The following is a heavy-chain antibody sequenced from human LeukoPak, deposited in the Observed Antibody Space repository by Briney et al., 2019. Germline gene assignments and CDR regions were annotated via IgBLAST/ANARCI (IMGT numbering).Heavy chain of an antibody. D-gene: IGHD3-3*01. CDR1: GGTFSSYT. CDR3: ARGFKRITIFGVVITGHYFDY. V-gene: IGHV1-69*02. J-gene: IGHJ4*02. Sequence: SVNVSCKASGGTFSSYTISWVRQAPGQGLEWMGRIIPILGIANYAQKFQGRVTITADKSTSTAYMELSSLRSEDTAVYYRARGFKRITIFGVVITGHYFDYWGQGTLVTVSS. CDR2: IIPILGIA.